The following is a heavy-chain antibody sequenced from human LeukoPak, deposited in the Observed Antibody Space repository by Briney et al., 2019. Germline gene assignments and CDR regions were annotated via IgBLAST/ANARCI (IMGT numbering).Heavy chain of an antibody. Sequence: PSETLSLTCSVSGGSISGSSYYWGWIRQPPGKGLEWIGSIYYSGSTYYSASLKSRITISMDTSKNQFSLNLSSVTAADTAVYYCARGCYDVLTGYSTLGEYWGQGTLVTVSS. D-gene: IGHD3-9*01. J-gene: IGHJ4*02. CDR3: ARGCYDVLTGYSTLGEY. CDR1: GGSISGSSYY. CDR2: IYYSGST. V-gene: IGHV4-39*01.